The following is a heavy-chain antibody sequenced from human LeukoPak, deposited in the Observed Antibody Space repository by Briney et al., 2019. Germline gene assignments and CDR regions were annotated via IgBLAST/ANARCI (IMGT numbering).Heavy chain of an antibody. D-gene: IGHD6-13*01. CDR1: GFTFSSYS. V-gene: IGHV3-21*01. J-gene: IGHJ4*02. Sequence: KPGGSPRLSCAASGFTFSSYSMNWVRQAPGKVLEWVSSISSSSSYIYYADSVKGRFTISRDNAKNSLYLQMNSLRAEDTAVYYCARGYSSSWYLCDYWGQGTLVTVSS. CDR3: ARGYSSSWYLCDY. CDR2: ISSSSSYI.